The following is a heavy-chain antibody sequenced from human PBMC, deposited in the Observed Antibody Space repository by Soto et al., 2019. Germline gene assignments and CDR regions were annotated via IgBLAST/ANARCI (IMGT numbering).Heavy chain of an antibody. V-gene: IGHV4-31*03. Sequence: SETLSLTCTVSGASVSTGAYYWGWVRQRPGRGLEWIGYVYESGYTYYNMFLKSRLTISLDRSNNQFSLGLTSVTAADTAVYYCVRALRHTDMVYPWFDPWGQGTLVTVSS. CDR1: GASVSTGAYY. CDR3: VRALRHTDMVYPWFDP. J-gene: IGHJ5*02. CDR2: VYESGYT. D-gene: IGHD5-18*01.